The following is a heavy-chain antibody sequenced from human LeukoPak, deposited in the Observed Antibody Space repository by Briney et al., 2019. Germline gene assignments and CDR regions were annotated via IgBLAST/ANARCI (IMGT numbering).Heavy chain of an antibody. J-gene: IGHJ4*02. CDR1: GFTFSSYA. CDR2: ISGSGGST. CDR3: AKDEWSAWPARHFDY. D-gene: IGHD3-3*01. Sequence: GGSLRLSCAASGFTFSSYAMSWVRQAPGKGLEWVSAISGSGGSTYYEDSVKGRFTISRGNSKNTLYLQMNSLRAEDTAVYYCAKDEWSAWPARHFDYWGQGTLVTVSS. V-gene: IGHV3-23*01.